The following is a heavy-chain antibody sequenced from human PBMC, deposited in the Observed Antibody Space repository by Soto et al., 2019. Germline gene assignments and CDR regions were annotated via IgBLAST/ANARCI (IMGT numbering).Heavy chain of an antibody. D-gene: IGHD3-9*01. CDR1: GGTFSSYA. J-gene: IGHJ6*02. CDR2: IIPIFGTA. Sequence: GASVKVSCKASGGTFSSYAISWVRQAPGQGLEWMGGIIPIFGTANYAQRFQGRVTITADESTSTAYMELSSLRSEDTAVYYCARVSYYDILTGYYRGLYGMDVWGQGTTVTVSS. CDR3: ARVSYYDILTGYYRGLYGMDV. V-gene: IGHV1-69*13.